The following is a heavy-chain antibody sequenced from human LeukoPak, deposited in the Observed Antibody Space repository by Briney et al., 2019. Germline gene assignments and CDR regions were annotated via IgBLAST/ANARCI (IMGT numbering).Heavy chain of an antibody. CDR3: ARGRGYNSFDY. D-gene: IGHD5-24*01. Sequence: KPSETLFLTCAVYGGSFSGYYWSSIRQPPGKGLEWIGEINHSGSTNYNPSLKSRVTISVDTSKNQFSLKLSSLTAADTAVYYCARGRGYNSFDYWGQGTLVSVSS. CDR1: GGSFSGYY. J-gene: IGHJ4*02. V-gene: IGHV4-34*01. CDR2: INHSGST.